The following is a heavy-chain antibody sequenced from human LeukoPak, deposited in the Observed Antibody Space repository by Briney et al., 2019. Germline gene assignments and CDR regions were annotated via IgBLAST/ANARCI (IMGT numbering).Heavy chain of an antibody. J-gene: IGHJ4*02. Sequence: GGSLRLSCAASGFTFSSYWMSWVRQAPGKGLEWVANIKQDGSEKYYVDSVKGRFTISRDNAKNSLYLQMNSLRAEDTAVYYCARNSYCRRGSCYLDYWGQGTLVTVSS. CDR3: ARNSYCRRGSCYLDY. V-gene: IGHV3-7*01. CDR1: GFTFSSYW. D-gene: IGHD2-15*01. CDR2: IKQDGSEK.